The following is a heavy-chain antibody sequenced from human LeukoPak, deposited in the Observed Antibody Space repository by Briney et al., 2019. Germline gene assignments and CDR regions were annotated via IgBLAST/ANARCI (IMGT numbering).Heavy chain of an antibody. Sequence: GGSLRLSCVASGFIFSTHAMSWVRLAPGRGLEWVSTISDSGGRKYYTESVKGRFTISRDNSMSTLHLQMKSLRVEDTALYSCAKEYCSGRSCTWGLFDSWGQGTLVTVSS. D-gene: IGHD2-15*01. CDR2: ISDSGGRK. CDR1: GFIFSTHA. J-gene: IGHJ4*02. V-gene: IGHV3-23*01. CDR3: AKEYCSGRSCTWGLFDS.